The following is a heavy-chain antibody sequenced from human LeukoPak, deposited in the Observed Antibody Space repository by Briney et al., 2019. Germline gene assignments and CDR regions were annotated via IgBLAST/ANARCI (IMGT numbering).Heavy chain of an antibody. CDR1: GGSFSGHY. Sequence: SETLSLTCGVYGGSFSGHYWSWIRQPPGKGLEWIGEINNSGSTKNNPSLKSRVTISVDTSKNQSSLKLSSVTAADTAVYYCASPAIVDAFDIWGQGTMVTVSS. D-gene: IGHD2-15*01. V-gene: IGHV4-34*01. J-gene: IGHJ3*02. CDR3: ASPAIVDAFDI. CDR2: INNSGST.